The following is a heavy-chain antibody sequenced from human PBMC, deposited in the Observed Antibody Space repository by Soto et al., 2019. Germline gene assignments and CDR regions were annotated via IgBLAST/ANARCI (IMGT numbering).Heavy chain of an antibody. J-gene: IGHJ4*02. V-gene: IGHV3-30-3*01. D-gene: IGHD3-9*01. CDR2: ISYDGNTQ. CDR3: AKETNAYEINF. CDR1: GFIFSGYA. Sequence: QVQLVESGGGVVQPGGSLRLSCAASGFIFSGYAMHWVRQAPGKGLEWVAVISYDGNTQYYADSVKGRFTVSIDNSNNILYVEMNNLMDEDTAMYYCAKETNAYEINFWGQGTLVTVSP.